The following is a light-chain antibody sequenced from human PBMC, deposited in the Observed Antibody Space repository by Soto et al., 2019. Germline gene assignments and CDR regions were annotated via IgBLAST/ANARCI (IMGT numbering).Light chain of an antibody. V-gene: IGKV1-12*01. CDR2: AAS. CDR1: QGISSW. CDR3: QQANSSSPT. J-gene: IGKJ5*01. Sequence: DIELTQSPCTVSLSVGERVTLTCRASQGISSWLAWYQQKPGKAAPLLIYAASSLQSGVPSRFSGSGSGTAFTLTISSRQHQDCSIDFCQQANSSSPTFGQGTRLEI.